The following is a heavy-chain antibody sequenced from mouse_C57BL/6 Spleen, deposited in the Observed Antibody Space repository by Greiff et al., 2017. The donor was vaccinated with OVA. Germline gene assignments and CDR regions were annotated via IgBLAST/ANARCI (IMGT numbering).Heavy chain of an antibody. D-gene: IGHD4-1*01. Sequence: EVKLVESEGGLVQPGSSMKLSCTASGFTFSDYYMAWVRQVPEKGLEWVANINYDGSSTYYLDSLKSRFIISRDNAKNILYLQMSSLKSEDTATYYCAREKLDFAMDYWGQGTSVTVSS. CDR1: GFTFSDYY. J-gene: IGHJ4*01. V-gene: IGHV5-16*01. CDR2: INYDGSST. CDR3: AREKLDFAMDY.